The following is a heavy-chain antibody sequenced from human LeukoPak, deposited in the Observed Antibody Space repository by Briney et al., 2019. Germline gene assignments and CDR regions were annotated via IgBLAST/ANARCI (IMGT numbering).Heavy chain of an antibody. CDR3: ARDWALKYYYDSSGYWNYYYTDV. Sequence: ASVKVSCKASGYTFTGYYMHWVRQAPGQGLEWMGWINPNSGGTNYAQKFQGRVTMTRDTSISTAYMELSRLRSDDTAVYYCARDWALKYYYDSSGYWNYYYTDVWGKGTTVTISS. V-gene: IGHV1-2*02. CDR2: INPNSGGT. CDR1: GYTFTGYY. J-gene: IGHJ6*03. D-gene: IGHD3-22*01.